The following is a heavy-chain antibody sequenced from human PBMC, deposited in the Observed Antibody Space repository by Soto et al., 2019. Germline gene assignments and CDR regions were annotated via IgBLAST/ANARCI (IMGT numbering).Heavy chain of an antibody. D-gene: IGHD2-21*02. J-gene: IGHJ5*02. CDR3: ARVLVFYGGFDP. CDR1: GGSISSYY. Sequence: SETLSLTCTVSGGSISSYYWSWIRQPPGKGLEWIGYIYYSGSTNYNPSLKSRVTISVDTSKNQFSLKLSSVTAEDTAVYYCARVLVFYGGFDPWGQGTLVTVSS. CDR2: IYYSGST. V-gene: IGHV4-59*12.